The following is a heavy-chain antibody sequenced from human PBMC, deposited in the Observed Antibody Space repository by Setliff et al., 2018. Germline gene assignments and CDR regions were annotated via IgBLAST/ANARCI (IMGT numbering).Heavy chain of an antibody. Sequence: PSETLSLTCAVYGGSFSGYYWSWIRQPPGGGPEWIGIIYHDGRAYYSKSLKSRVNLSLDMSKSQFSLHLNSVTAADTAVYYGMRQVGCGLWYFDYWGQGSLVTVSS. V-gene: IGHV4-34*01. D-gene: IGHD6-19*01. CDR1: GGSFSGYY. CDR2: IYHDGRA. CDR3: MRQVGCGLWYFDY. J-gene: IGHJ4*02.